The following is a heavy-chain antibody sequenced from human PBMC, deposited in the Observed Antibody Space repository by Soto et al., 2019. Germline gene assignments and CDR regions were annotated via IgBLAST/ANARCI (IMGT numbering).Heavy chain of an antibody. D-gene: IGHD2-21*02. CDR3: AREGVVTTYASDI. CDR1: GFTFSSYA. CDR2: ISYDGSNK. J-gene: IGHJ3*02. Sequence: GGSLRLSCAASGFTFSSYAMHCVRQAPGKGLEWLAVISYDGSNKYYADSVKGRFTISRDNSKNTLYLQMNSVGAEDTAVYYCAREGVVTTYASDIWGQGTMVTVSS. V-gene: IGHV3-30-3*01.